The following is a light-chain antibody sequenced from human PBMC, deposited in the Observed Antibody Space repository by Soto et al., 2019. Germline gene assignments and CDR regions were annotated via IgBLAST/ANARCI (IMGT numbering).Light chain of an antibody. CDR1: QSLLYSPDNKNY. CDR2: WAS. J-gene: IGKJ4*01. V-gene: IGKV4-1*01. CDR3: HQYYSLPLT. Sequence: DVVVTQSPVSLAVSLGERATINCKSSQSLLYSPDNKNYLAWYQQKQGQPPKLLIYWASTRASGVPARFNGSGAGTDFTLTITSLQADDVALYYCHQYYSLPLTFGGGTKVAT.